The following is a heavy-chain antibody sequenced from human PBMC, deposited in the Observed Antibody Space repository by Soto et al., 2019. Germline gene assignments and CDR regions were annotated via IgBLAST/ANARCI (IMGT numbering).Heavy chain of an antibody. CDR3: VSPLQGSRRKYYFHF. J-gene: IGHJ4*02. D-gene: IGHD1-1*01. V-gene: IGHV3-11*01. CDR1: GFNFSDFY. Sequence: QVQLVESGGALVKPGGSLRLSCAASGFNFSDFYISWIRQAPGKGLEWVSFISATGETTYYAESVKGRFTISRDNAQKSLDLQMNSLRDEDTAMYYCVSPLQGSRRKYYFHFWGQGTLVTVSS. CDR2: ISATGETT.